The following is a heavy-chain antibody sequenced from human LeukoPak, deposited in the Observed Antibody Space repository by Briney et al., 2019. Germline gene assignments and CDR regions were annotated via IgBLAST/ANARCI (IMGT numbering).Heavy chain of an antibody. CDR3: TCYGGNSDFDY. J-gene: IGHJ4*02. V-gene: IGHV3-73*01. Sequence: GGSLRLSCAASGFTFSGSAMHWVRQASGKGLEWVGRIRSKANSYATAYAASVKGRFTISRDDSKNTAYLQMNSLKTEDTAVYYCTCYGGNSDFDYWGQGTLVTVSS. CDR2: IRSKANSYAT. D-gene: IGHD4-23*01. CDR1: GFTFSGSA.